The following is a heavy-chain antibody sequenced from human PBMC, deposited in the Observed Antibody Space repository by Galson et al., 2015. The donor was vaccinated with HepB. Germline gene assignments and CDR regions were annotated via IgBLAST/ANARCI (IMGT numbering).Heavy chain of an antibody. CDR2: TYYRSKWYN. CDR3: ARDLPPKTRIYYYGSGSYFGAFDI. J-gene: IGHJ3*02. CDR1: GDSVSSNSAA. V-gene: IGHV6-1*01. Sequence: CAISGDSVSSNSAAWNWIRQSPSRGLEWLGRTYYRSKWYNDYAVSVKSRITINPDTSKNQFSLQLNSVTPEDTAVYYCARDLPPKTRIYYYGSGSYFGAFDIWGQGTMVTVSS. D-gene: IGHD3-10*01.